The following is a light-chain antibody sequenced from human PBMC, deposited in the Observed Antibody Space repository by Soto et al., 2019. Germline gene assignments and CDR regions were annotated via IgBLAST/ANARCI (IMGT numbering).Light chain of an antibody. CDR3: QQYGSSGT. J-gene: IGKJ1*01. Sequence: EILLTQSPGTLSLSPVERATLSCRASQSVSNNYLAWYQQKPGQAPMLLIYGASNRATGIPDRFSGSGSGTDFTLTISRLEPEDFAVYYCQQYGSSGTFGQGTNVDIK. V-gene: IGKV3-20*01. CDR1: QSVSNNY. CDR2: GAS.